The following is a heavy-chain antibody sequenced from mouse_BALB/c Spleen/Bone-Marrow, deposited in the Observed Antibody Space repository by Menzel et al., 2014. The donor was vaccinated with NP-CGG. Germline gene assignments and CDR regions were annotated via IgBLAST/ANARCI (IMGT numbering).Heavy chain of an antibody. CDR2: IYPYNGGT. CDR3: ARELSWYFDV. Sequence: VQLQQSGPELVKPGASVKISCKASGYTFTDYNMHWGKQSHGKSLERIGYIYPYNGGTGYNQKFKSKATLTVDNSSSTAYMELRSLTSEDSAVYYCARELSWYFDVWGAGTTVTVSS. J-gene: IGHJ1*01. V-gene: IGHV1S29*02. CDR1: GYTFTDYN. D-gene: IGHD1-1*02.